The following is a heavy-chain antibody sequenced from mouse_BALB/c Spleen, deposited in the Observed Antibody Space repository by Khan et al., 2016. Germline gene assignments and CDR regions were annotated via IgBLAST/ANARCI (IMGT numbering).Heavy chain of an antibody. Sequence: LEESGAELARPGASVKLSCKASGYTFTTYWMQWVKQRPGQGLEWIGAIYPGDGDTRYTQKFKGKATLTADKSSSTAYMQLSSLASEDSAVYYCARGNSYYDYDYWGQGTTLTVSS. CDR1: GYTFTTYW. CDR3: ARGNSYYDYDY. D-gene: IGHD2-4*01. V-gene: IGHV1-87*01. CDR2: IYPGDGDT. J-gene: IGHJ2*01.